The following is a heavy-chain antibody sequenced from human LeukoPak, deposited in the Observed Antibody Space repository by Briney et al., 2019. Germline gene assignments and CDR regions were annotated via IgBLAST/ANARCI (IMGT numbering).Heavy chain of an antibody. CDR2: INHSGST. J-gene: IGHJ5*02. D-gene: IGHD3-16*01. CDR1: GESFSGYY. V-gene: IGHV4-34*01. CDR3: ARGRGIYDYVWGTPYNWFDP. Sequence: SETLSLTCAVYGESFSGYYWSWIRQPPGKGLEWIGEINHSGSTNYNPSLKSRVTISVDTSKNQFSLKLSSVTAADTAVYYCARGRGIYDYVWGTPYNWFDPWGQGTLVTVSS.